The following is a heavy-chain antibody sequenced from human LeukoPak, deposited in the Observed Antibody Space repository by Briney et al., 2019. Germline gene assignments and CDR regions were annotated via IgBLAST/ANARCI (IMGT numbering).Heavy chain of an antibody. CDR3: ARVARYCTNGVCPDYYFYYMDV. J-gene: IGHJ6*03. Sequence: KPSETLSLTCVVSGYSISIGYYWGWIRQPPGKGPEWIGRIYQSGGTNYNPSLKSRVTISVDTSKNQFSLKLTSVTAADTAVYYCARVARYCTNGVCPDYYFYYMDVWGKGTTVTVSS. CDR1: GYSISIGYY. CDR2: IYQSGGT. V-gene: IGHV4-38-2*01. D-gene: IGHD2-8*01.